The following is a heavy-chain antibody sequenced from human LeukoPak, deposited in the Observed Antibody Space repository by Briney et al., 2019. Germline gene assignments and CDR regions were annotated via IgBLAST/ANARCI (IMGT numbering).Heavy chain of an antibody. CDR2: INHSGST. CDR3: ARDPRSSGYYYVGAFDI. D-gene: IGHD3-22*01. J-gene: IGHJ3*02. V-gene: IGHV4-39*07. Sequence: SETLSLTCTVSGGSISSNSYSWGWIRQPPGKGLEWIGEINHSGSTNYNPSLKSRVTISVDTSKNQFSLKLSSVTAADTAVYYCARDPRSSGYYYVGAFDIWGQGTMVTVSS. CDR1: GGSISSNSYS.